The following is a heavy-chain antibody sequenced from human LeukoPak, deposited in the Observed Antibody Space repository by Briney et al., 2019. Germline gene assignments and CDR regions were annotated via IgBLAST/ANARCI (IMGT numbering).Heavy chain of an antibody. V-gene: IGHV1-3*01. J-gene: IGHJ4*02. CDR1: GYTFTSYA. CDR3: ARDYDYLWGSYRANHNYFDY. CDR2: INAGNGNT. Sequence: ASVKVSFKASGYTFTSYAMHWVRQAPGQRLEWMGWINAGNGNTKYSQKFQGRVTITRDTSASTAYMELSSLTSEDTAVYYCARDYDYLWGSYRANHNYFDYWGQGTLVTVSS. D-gene: IGHD3-16*02.